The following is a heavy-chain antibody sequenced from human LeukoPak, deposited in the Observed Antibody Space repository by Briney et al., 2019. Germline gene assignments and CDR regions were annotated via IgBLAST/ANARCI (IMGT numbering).Heavy chain of an antibody. J-gene: IGHJ4*02. CDR3: AKSGGYGLIDY. CDR2: INHSGST. Sequence: SETLSLTCAVYGGSFSGYYWSWIRPPPGKGLEWIGEINHSGSTNYSPSLKSRVTISSDTSKNQFSLKLSTVTAADTAMYYCAKSGGYGLIDYWGQGTLVTVSS. CDR1: GGSFSGYY. D-gene: IGHD1-26*01. V-gene: IGHV4-34*01.